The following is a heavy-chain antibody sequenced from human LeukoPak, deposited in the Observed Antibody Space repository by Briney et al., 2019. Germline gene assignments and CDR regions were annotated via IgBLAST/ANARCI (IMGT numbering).Heavy chain of an antibody. CDR2: ISGSGGST. J-gene: IGHJ4*02. D-gene: IGHD5-18*01. Sequence: PGGSLRLSCAASGFTFSSYEMNWVRQAPGKGLEWVSAISGSGGSTYYADSVKGRFTISRDNSKNTLYLQMNSLRAEDTAVYYCGKGGNTAMTLFDYWGQGTLVTVSS. CDR1: GFTFSSYE. V-gene: IGHV3-23*01. CDR3: GKGGNTAMTLFDY.